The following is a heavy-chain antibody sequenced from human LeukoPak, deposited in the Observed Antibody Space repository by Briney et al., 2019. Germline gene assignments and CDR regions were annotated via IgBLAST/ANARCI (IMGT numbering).Heavy chain of an antibody. CDR1: GGSISSYY. Sequence: SETLSLTCTVPGGSISSYYWSWIRQPPGKGLQWIGHIYGSGSTNYNPSLKSRVTLSVDTSKNQFSLKLSSVTAADTAVYYCAREGTSGTHLNWFDPWGQGTLVTVSS. CDR2: IYGSGST. V-gene: IGHV4-59*01. D-gene: IGHD1-1*01. CDR3: AREGTSGTHLNWFDP. J-gene: IGHJ5*02.